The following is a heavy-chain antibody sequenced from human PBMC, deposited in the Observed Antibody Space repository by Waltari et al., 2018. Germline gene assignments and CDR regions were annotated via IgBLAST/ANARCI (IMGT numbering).Heavy chain of an antibody. D-gene: IGHD2-2*01. Sequence: EVQLLESGGALVKPGGSLRLSCAASGFTFRYYRMTWARQAPGKGLEWVSSISSSSSYIYYPDSVKGRFTISRDNAKNSLYLQMNSLRVEDTAVYYCARPYCSSTSCYFYGMDVWGQGTTVTVSS. CDR3: ARPYCSSTSCYFYGMDV. J-gene: IGHJ6*02. CDR1: GFTFRYYR. CDR2: ISSSSSYI. V-gene: IGHV3-21*01.